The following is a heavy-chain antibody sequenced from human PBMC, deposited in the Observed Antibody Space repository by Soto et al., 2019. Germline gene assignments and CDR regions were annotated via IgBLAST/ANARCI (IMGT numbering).Heavy chain of an antibody. CDR2: MNPNNGNT. D-gene: IGHD7-27*01. CDR3: ARGPRNWGVDY. Sequence: QVQLVQSGAEVKKPGVSVKVSCKAAAYTFTSYDINWVRQATGQDFEWMGWMNPNNGNTAYAQKFQGRVTMTRDTSKSTAFMELSSLTSEDTAVYYCARGPRNWGVDYWGQGTLVTVSS. CDR1: AYTFTSYD. J-gene: IGHJ4*02. V-gene: IGHV1-8*01.